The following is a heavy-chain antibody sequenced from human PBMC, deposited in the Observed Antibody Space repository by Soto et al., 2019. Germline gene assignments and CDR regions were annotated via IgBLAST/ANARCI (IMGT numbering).Heavy chain of an antibody. J-gene: IGHJ5*02. CDR1: GGSISSGDYY. V-gene: IGHV4-30-4*01. CDR3: ARAGGPMIAAAGTWFDP. D-gene: IGHD6-13*01. Sequence: QVQLQESGPGLVKPSQTLSLTCTVSGGSISSGDYYWSWIRQPPGKGLEWLGYIYYSGSTYYNPSLKSRVTISVDTSKNQFSLKLSSVTAADTAVYYCARAGGPMIAAAGTWFDPWGQGTLVTVSS. CDR2: IYYSGST.